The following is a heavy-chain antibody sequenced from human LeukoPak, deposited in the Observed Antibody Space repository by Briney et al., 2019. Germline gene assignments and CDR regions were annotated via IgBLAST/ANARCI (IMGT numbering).Heavy chain of an antibody. J-gene: IGHJ4*02. CDR2: FSGSGDKI. D-gene: IGHD1-14*01. Sequence: GGSLRLSCAASGFTFTNYAMSWVRQVPGKGLEWVSVFSGSGDKIYYADSVRGRFTTSRDISTTTLFLELSSLRAEDTAMCYYARLTGNHFGYWGQGTLVTVSS. CDR3: ARLTGNHFGY. V-gene: IGHV3-23*01. CDR1: GFTFTNYA.